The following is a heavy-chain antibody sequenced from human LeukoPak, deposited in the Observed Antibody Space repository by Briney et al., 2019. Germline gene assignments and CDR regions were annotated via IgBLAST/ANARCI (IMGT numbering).Heavy chain of an antibody. J-gene: IGHJ3*02. CDR3: ARDYNWGSDAFDI. D-gene: IGHD5-24*01. V-gene: IGHV3-74*01. CDR1: GFTFSRYW. CDR2: VNTDGSST. Sequence: GGSLRLSCAVSGFTFSRYWMTWVRQAPGKRLVWISRVNTDGSSTDYADSVKGRFTISRDNAKNTLYLQMSSLRAEDTAVYYCARDYNWGSDAFDIWGHGTMVTVSS.